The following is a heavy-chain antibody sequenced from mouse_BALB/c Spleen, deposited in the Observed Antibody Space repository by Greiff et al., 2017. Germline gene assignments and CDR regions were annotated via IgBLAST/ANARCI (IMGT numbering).Heavy chain of an antibody. CDR3: ARQGIYDGYVTY. J-gene: IGHJ3*01. V-gene: IGHV5-12-2*01. CDR2: ISNGGGST. Sequence: EVMLVESGGGLVQPGGSLKLSCAASGFTFSSYTMSWVRQTPEKRLEWVAYISNGGGSTYYPDTVKGRFTISRDNAKNTLYLQMSSLKSEDTAMYYCARQGIYDGYVTYWGQGTLVTVSA. D-gene: IGHD2-3*01. CDR1: GFTFSSYT.